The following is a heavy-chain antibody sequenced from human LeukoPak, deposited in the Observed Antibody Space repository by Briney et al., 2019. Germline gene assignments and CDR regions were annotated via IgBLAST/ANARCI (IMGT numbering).Heavy chain of an antibody. CDR2: ISSSSSTI. Sequence: PGGSLRLSCAASGFTFSSSSMNWVRQAPGKGLEWVSYISSSSSTIYYADSVKGRFTISRDNAKNSLYLQMNSLRAEDTAVYYCARDLVAAAGTTSDYWGQGTLVTVSS. CDR1: GFTFSSSS. D-gene: IGHD6-13*01. J-gene: IGHJ4*02. CDR3: ARDLVAAAGTTSDY. V-gene: IGHV3-48*01.